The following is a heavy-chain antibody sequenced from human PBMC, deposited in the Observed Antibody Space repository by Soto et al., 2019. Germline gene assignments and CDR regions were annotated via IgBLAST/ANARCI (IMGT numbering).Heavy chain of an antibody. J-gene: IGHJ4*02. Sequence: GASVKVSCKASGGTFSSYAISWVRQAPGQGLEWMGGISPNNGKSNNAQKFQGRVIMTTDTSTSTAYMELRSLTSDDTAIYYCARDPVAGSYYHTSGFYTPFDYWGQGTLVTVSS. CDR3: ARDPVAGSYYHTSGFYTPFDY. D-gene: IGHD3-10*01. CDR2: ISPNNGKS. CDR1: GGTFSSYA. V-gene: IGHV1-18*01.